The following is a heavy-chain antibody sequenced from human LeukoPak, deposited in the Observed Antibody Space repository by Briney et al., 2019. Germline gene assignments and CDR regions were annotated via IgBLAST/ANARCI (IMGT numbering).Heavy chain of an antibody. CDR2: IYYSGST. CDR3: ARDLAKDRVLTGYPGY. V-gene: IGHV4-39*07. Sequence: PSETLSLTCTVSGGSISSSSYYWGWIRQPPGKGLEWIGSIYYSGSTYYNPSLKSRVTISVDTSKNQFSLKLSSVTAADTAVYYCARDLAKDRVLTGYPGYWGQGTLVTVSS. CDR1: GGSISSSSYY. J-gene: IGHJ4*02. D-gene: IGHD3-9*01.